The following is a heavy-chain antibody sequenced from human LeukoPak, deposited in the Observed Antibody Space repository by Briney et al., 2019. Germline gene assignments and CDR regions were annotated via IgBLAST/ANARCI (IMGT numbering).Heavy chain of an antibody. Sequence: ASVKVSCKASGGTFSSYTISWVRQAPGQGLEWMGRIIPILGIANYAQKFQGRVTITADKSTSTAYMELSSLRSEDTAVYYCARGLITDFNWFDPWGQGNPGHRLL. V-gene: IGHV1-69*02. CDR2: IIPILGIA. J-gene: IGHJ5*02. CDR1: GGTFSSYT. D-gene: IGHD3-16*01. CDR3: ARGLITDFNWFDP.